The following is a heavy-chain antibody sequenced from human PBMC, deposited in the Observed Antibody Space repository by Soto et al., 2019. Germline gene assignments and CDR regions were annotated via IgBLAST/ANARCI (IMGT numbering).Heavy chain of an antibody. CDR1: GGSFSGYY. CDR2: INHSGST. V-gene: IGHV4-34*01. CDR3: ARRSSRMTTVVRGAFDI. J-gene: IGHJ3*02. Sequence: QVQLQQWGAGLLKPSETLSLTCAVYGGSFSGYYWSWIRQPPGKGLEWIGEINHSGSTNYNPSLKGRVTISVDTSKNQFSLKLSSVTAADTAVYYCARRSSRMTTVVRGAFDIWGQGTMVTVSS. D-gene: IGHD4-17*01.